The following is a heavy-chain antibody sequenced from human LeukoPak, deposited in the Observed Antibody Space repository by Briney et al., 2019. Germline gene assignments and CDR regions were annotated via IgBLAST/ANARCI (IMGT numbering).Heavy chain of an antibody. CDR2: IYYSGST. CDR3: ARVSWFGEFGDY. CDR1: GGSISSDGFY. V-gene: IGHV4-31*03. Sequence: TSETLSLTCTVSGGSISSDGFYWNWIRQHPGKGLEWIGYIYYSGSTYYNPSLKSRVTISVDTSKNQFSLKLSSVTAADTAVYYCARVSWFGEFGDYWGQGTLVTVSS. J-gene: IGHJ4*02. D-gene: IGHD3-10*01.